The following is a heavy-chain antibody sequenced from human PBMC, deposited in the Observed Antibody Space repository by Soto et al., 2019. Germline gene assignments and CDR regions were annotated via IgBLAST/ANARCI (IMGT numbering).Heavy chain of an antibody. CDR1: GYTFTRSG. CDR3: AREGVAPYYYYGMDV. Sequence: GASVKVSCKASGYTFTRSGGSWVRQAPGQGLEWMGWISTYNGDTNYAQTFQGRVTMTTDTSTSTVHMEVRSLRSDDTAVYYCAREGVAPYYYYGMDVWGQGTPLTVSS. D-gene: IGHD5-12*01. CDR2: ISTYNGDT. J-gene: IGHJ6*02. V-gene: IGHV1-18*01.